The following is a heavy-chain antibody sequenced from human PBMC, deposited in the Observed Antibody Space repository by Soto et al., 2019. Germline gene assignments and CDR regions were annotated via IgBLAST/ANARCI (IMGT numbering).Heavy chain of an antibody. CDR1: GFTFSSYA. D-gene: IGHD3-10*01. CDR3: AKDPAVRGVISDPWFDP. V-gene: IGHV3-23*01. J-gene: IGHJ5*02. CDR2: ISGSGGST. Sequence: LRLSCAASGFTFSSYAMSWVRQAPGKGLEWVSAISGSGGSTYYADSVKGRFTISRDNSKNTLYLQMNSLRAEDTAVYYCAKDPAVRGVISDPWFDPWGQGTLVTVSS.